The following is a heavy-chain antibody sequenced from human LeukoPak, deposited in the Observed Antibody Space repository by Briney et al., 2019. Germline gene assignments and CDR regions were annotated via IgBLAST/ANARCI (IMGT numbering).Heavy chain of an antibody. J-gene: IGHJ6*03. V-gene: IGHV1-2*02. Sequence: ASVKVSCKASGYTFTGYYMHWVRQAPGQGLEWMGWINPNSGGTNYAQKFQGRVTMSRDTSISTAYMELSRLRSDDTAVYYCARDTPYYYDSSGYYYPPYYYYMDVWGKGTTVTVSS. CDR3: ARDTPYYYDSSGYYYPPYYYYMDV. CDR1: GYTFTGYY. D-gene: IGHD3-22*01. CDR2: INPNSGGT.